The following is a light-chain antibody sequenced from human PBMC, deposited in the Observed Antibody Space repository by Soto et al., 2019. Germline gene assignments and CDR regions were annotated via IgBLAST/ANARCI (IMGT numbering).Light chain of an antibody. Sequence: DIQMTQSPSSVSASVGDRVTITCRASQYVSEWLAWYQQKPGKAPKPLIYATSNLRSGVPSRFSGSGSGTDFTLTIRGLQTEDFATYYCQQTNSFPLTFGGGTKVEIK. J-gene: IGKJ4*01. V-gene: IGKV1-12*01. CDR2: ATS. CDR1: QYVSEW. CDR3: QQTNSFPLT.